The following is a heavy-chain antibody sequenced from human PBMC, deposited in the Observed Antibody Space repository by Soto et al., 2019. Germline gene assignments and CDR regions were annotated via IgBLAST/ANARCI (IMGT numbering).Heavy chain of an antibody. J-gene: IGHJ4*02. CDR2: ISSNSGAI. Sequence: PGGSLRLSCIASGFIFEDYDMHWVRQVPGKGLQWVSSISSNSGAIKYADSVKGRFTLSRDNAKNSMYLEMSSLRLEDTAFYFCVKGTFSSSKVIFDYWGQVTLVTVSS. CDR1: GFIFEDYD. CDR3: VKGTFSSSKVIFDY. V-gene: IGHV3-9*01. D-gene: IGHD6-6*01.